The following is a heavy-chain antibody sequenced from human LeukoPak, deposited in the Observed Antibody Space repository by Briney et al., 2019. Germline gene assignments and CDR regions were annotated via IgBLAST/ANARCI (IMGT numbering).Heavy chain of an antibody. Sequence: SETLSLTCTVSGDSISSSNCYWGWIRQPPGKGLEWIGSIYFSGGTYYNASLKSRVTISVDTSKNQFSLKLSSVTAADTAVYYCARHPDSSGYSQGYWGQGTLVTVSS. CDR1: GDSISSSNCY. V-gene: IGHV4-39*01. D-gene: IGHD3-22*01. CDR2: IYFSGGT. CDR3: ARHPDSSGYSQGY. J-gene: IGHJ4*02.